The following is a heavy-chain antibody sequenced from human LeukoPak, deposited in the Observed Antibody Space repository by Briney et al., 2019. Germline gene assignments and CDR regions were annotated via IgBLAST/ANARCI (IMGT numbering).Heavy chain of an antibody. CDR1: GFTFSTYW. CDR2: INQDGSEI. D-gene: IGHD3-22*01. CDR3: ATDRDSSDWGKRFDS. V-gene: IGHV3-7*01. J-gene: IGHJ4*02. Sequence: GGSLRLSCAASGFTFSTYWMNWYRQAPGKGLEWVGNINQDGSEINYVDSVRGRFTISRDNAKNSLHLQMNSLRADDTAVYYCATDRDSSDWGKRFDSWGQGTLVTVSS.